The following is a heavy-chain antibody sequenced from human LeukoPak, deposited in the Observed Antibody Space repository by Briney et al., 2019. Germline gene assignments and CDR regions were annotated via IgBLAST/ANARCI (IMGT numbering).Heavy chain of an antibody. J-gene: IGHJ4*02. Sequence: GGSLRLSCAASGFTVSNDYMSWVRQAPGKGLEWVSIIYAGGSTYYADSVKGRFIVSRDNSKNTVYLQINSLRAEDTAVYYCARALAAASHTSFDYWGQGTLVTVTS. CDR2: IYAGGST. V-gene: IGHV3-66*01. D-gene: IGHD6-13*01. CDR1: GFTVSNDY. CDR3: ARALAAASHTSFDY.